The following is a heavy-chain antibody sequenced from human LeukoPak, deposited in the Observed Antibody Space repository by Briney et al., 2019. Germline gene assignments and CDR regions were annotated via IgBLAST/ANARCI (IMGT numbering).Heavy chain of an antibody. D-gene: IGHD1-26*01. CDR3: TRSEHLDY. J-gene: IGHJ4*02. CDR1: GFTFSSRG. V-gene: IGHV3-49*04. Sequence: PGGSLRLSCAASGFTFSSRGMSWVRQAPGKGLEWVGFIRSKAYGGTTEYAASVKGRFTISRDDSKSIAYLQMNSLKTEDTAVYYCTRSEHLDYWGQGTLVTVSS. CDR2: IRSKAYGGTT.